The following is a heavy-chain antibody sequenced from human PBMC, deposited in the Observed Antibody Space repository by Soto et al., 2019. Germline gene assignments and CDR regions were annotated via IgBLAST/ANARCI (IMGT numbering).Heavy chain of an antibody. J-gene: IGHJ4*02. CDR2: IYHSGST. CDR3: AREGPTYYDSSGYYFDY. Sequence: SETLSLTCAGSGYSISSGYYWGWIRQPPGKGLEWIGSIYHSGSTYYNPSLKSRVTISVDTSKNQFSLKLSSVTAADTAVYYCAREGPTYYDSSGYYFDYWGQGTLVTVSS. V-gene: IGHV4-38-2*02. CDR1: GYSISSGYY. D-gene: IGHD3-22*01.